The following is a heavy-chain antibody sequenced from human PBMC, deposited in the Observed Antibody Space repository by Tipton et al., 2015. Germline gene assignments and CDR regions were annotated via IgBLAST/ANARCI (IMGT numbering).Heavy chain of an antibody. CDR3: ARISFIEGPISTDEGFDY. CDR2: IHPDGSEK. V-gene: IGHV3-7*01. D-gene: IGHD2-2*02. Sequence: VQLVQSGGGVVQPGRSLRLSCTASGFRFRSYGMHWVRQAPGKGLEWVANIHPDGSEKYYVDSVKGRFTISRDNARSSMNLQMNSLRAEDTAVYYCARISFIEGPISTDEGFDYWGRGTLVTVSS. CDR1: GFRFRSYG. J-gene: IGHJ4*02.